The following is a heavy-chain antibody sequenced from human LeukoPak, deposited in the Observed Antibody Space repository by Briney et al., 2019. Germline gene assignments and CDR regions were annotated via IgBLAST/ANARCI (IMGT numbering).Heavy chain of an antibody. Sequence: SETLSLTCTVSGGSIGTYYWSWIRQPPGKGLEWIGNIYYSGTTHYNPSLPSLKSRVTILIDTSKNQFSLRLSSVTAADTAVYYCARDGALSGGYYQESILIDYWGQGTLVTVSP. D-gene: IGHD3-22*01. CDR3: ARDGALSGGYYQESILIDY. V-gene: IGHV4-59*12. CDR2: IYYSGTT. J-gene: IGHJ4*02. CDR1: GGSIGTYY.